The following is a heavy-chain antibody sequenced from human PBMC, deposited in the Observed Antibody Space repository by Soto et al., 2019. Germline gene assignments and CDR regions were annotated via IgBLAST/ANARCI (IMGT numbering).Heavy chain of an antibody. CDR1: GFTFTSSA. V-gene: IGHV1-58*02. J-gene: IGHJ4*02. CDR2: IVVGSCNT. Sequence: GASVKVSCKASGFTFTSSAMQWVRQARGQRIEWIGWIVVGSCNTNYEQKFQERVTITRDMSTSTAYMELRSLRSEDTAVYYCARGAAAAGYYFDYWGQGTLVTVSS. CDR3: ARGAAAAGYYFDY. D-gene: IGHD6-13*01.